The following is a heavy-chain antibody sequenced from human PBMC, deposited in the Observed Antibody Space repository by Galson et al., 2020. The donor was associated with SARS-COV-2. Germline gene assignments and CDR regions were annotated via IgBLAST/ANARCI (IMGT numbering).Heavy chain of an antibody. J-gene: IGHJ6*02. D-gene: IGHD6-13*01. Sequence: GESLKISCAASGFTFSSYAMHWVRQAPGKGLEWVAVISYDGSNKYYADSVKGRFTISRDNSKNTLYLQMNSLRAEDTAVYYCASDPSSIASGGRDYCYYYGRDVWCQGTTVTVAS. V-gene: IGHV3-30*04. CDR1: GFTFSSYA. CDR3: ASDPSSIASGGRDYCYYYGRDV. CDR2: ISYDGSNK.